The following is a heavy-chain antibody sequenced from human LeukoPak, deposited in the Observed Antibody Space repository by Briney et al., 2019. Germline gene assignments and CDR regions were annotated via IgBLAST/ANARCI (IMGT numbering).Heavy chain of an antibody. V-gene: IGHV4-59*08. CDR1: GGSISSYY. Sequence: SQTLSLTCTVSGGSISSYYWSWIRQPPGKGLEWIGYIYYSGSTNYNPSLKSRVTISVDTSKNQFSLKLSSVTAADTAVYYCARLDGSGWYARDAFDIWGQGTMVTVSS. J-gene: IGHJ3*02. CDR2: IYYSGST. D-gene: IGHD6-19*01. CDR3: ARLDGSGWYARDAFDI.